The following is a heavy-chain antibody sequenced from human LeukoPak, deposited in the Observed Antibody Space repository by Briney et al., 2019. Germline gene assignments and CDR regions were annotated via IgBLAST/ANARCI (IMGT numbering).Heavy chain of an antibody. D-gene: IGHD6-25*01. CDR2: IYDSGST. CDR3: ARGRPRLGYYGMDV. Sequence: PSETLSLTCTVSGGSIRSSYYYWGWIRQPPGKGLEWIGSIYDSGSTYYNPSLKSRVTISVDTSKNQFSLKLSSVTAADTAVYYCARGRPRLGYYGMDVWGQGTTVTVSS. CDR1: GGSIRSSYYY. J-gene: IGHJ6*02. V-gene: IGHV4-39*01.